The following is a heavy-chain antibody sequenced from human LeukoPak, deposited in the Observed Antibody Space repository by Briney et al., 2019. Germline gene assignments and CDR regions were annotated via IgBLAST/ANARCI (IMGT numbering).Heavy chain of an antibody. J-gene: IGHJ3*02. V-gene: IGHV4-59*05. CDR3: ARLYCSGGNCYGAFDI. CDR2: IHYSGST. Sequence: PSETLSLTCTVSGGSISYDYWSWIRQSPGKRLEWIGSIHYSGSTYYNPSLKSRLTISVDTSKNQFSLKLSSVTAADTAVYYCARLYCSGGNCYGAFDIWGQGTMVTVSS. D-gene: IGHD2-15*01. CDR1: GGSISYDY.